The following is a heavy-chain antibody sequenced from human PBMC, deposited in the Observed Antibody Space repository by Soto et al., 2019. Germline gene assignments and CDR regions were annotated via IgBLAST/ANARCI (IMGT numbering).Heavy chain of an antibody. CDR1: GGTFSSYA. D-gene: IGHD2-2*01. J-gene: IGHJ3*02. CDR2: IIPIFGTA. V-gene: IGHV1-69*13. CDR3: ARVVGYCSSTSCYEGAFDI. Sequence: ASVKVSCKASGGTFSSYAISWVRQAPGQGLEWMGGIIPIFGTANYAQKFQGRVTITADESTSTAYMELSSLRSEDTAVYYCARVVGYCSSTSCYEGAFDIWGQGTMVTVSS.